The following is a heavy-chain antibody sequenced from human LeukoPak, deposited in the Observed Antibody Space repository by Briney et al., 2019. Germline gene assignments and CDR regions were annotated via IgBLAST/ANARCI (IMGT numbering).Heavy chain of an antibody. CDR2: ISSSSSYI. Sequence: GGSLRLSCAASGFTFSSYSMNWVRQAPGKGLEWVSSISSSSSYIYYADSVKGRFTISRDNAKNSLYLQMNSLRAEDTAVYYCARDGCYGSGTQPHPDFDYWGQGTLVTVSS. D-gene: IGHD3-10*01. V-gene: IGHV3-21*01. J-gene: IGHJ4*02. CDR1: GFTFSSYS. CDR3: ARDGCYGSGTQPHPDFDY.